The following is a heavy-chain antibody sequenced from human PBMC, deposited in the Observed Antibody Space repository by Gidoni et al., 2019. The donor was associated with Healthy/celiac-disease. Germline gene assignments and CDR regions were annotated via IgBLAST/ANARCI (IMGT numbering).Heavy chain of an antibody. CDR2: IYYSGST. J-gene: IGHJ4*02. CDR3: ARWGSGTFDY. V-gene: IGHV4-31*03. CDR1: GGSISSGGYY. D-gene: IGHD3-10*01. Sequence: QVQLQASGPGLVKPSQTLSITCTVPGGSISSGGYYWSWIRQHPGKGLEWIGYIYYSGSTYYNPSLKSRVTISVDTSKNQFSLKLSSVTAADTAVYYCARWGSGTFDYWGQGTLVTVSS.